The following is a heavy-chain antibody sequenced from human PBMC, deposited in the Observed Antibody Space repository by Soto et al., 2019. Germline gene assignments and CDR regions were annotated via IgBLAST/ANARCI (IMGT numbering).Heavy chain of an antibody. CDR1: GYTFTSYD. CDR3: ARGGSGYCSSTSCLKYYYGMDV. V-gene: IGHV1-8*01. D-gene: IGHD2-2*01. Sequence: ASVKVSCKASGYTFTSYDINWVRQATGQGLEWMGWMNPNSGNTGYAQKIQGRVTMTRNTSISTAYMELSSLRSEDTAVYYCARGGSGYCSSTSCLKYYYGMDVWGQGTTVTVSS. CDR2: MNPNSGNT. J-gene: IGHJ6*02.